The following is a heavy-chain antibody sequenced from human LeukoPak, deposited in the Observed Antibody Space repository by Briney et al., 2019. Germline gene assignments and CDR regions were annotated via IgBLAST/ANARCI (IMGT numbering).Heavy chain of an antibody. Sequence: SVKVSCKASGGTFSSYAISWLRQAPGQGLEWIGGIIPIFGTANYAQKFQGRVTITTDESTSTAYMELSSLRSEDTAVYYCAREYGSGWWDYWGQGTLVTVSS. D-gene: IGHD6-19*01. V-gene: IGHV1-69*05. CDR1: GGTFSSYA. CDR2: IIPIFGTA. J-gene: IGHJ4*02. CDR3: AREYGSGWWDY.